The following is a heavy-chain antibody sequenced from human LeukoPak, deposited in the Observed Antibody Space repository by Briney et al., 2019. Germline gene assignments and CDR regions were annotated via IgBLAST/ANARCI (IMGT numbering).Heavy chain of an antibody. V-gene: IGHV1-2*06. Sequence: GASVKVSCKASGYTFTAYYVHWVRQAPGQGLEWMGRIDPNSGGTDYAQKFQGRVTITTDESTSTAYMELSSLRSEDTAVYYCARDREFSIAVAGRRGGGDAFDIWGQGTMVTVSS. D-gene: IGHD6-19*01. CDR3: ARDREFSIAVAGRRGGGDAFDI. J-gene: IGHJ3*02. CDR1: GYTFTAYY. CDR2: IDPNSGGT.